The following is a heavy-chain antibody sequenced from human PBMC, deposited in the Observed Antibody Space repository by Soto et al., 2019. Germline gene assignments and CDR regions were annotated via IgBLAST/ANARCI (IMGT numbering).Heavy chain of an antibody. CDR2: INHSGST. CDR3: ARLTPGQYYYGSGSYYIDY. D-gene: IGHD3-10*01. CDR1: GGSFSGYY. Sequence: QVQLQQWGAGLLKPSETLSLTCAVYGGSFSGYYWSWIRQPPGKGLEWIGEINHSGSTNYNPSLKSRVTISLDASKNQFSLKLSSVTAADTAVYYCARLTPGQYYYGSGSYYIDYWGQGTLVTVSS. V-gene: IGHV4-34*01. J-gene: IGHJ4*02.